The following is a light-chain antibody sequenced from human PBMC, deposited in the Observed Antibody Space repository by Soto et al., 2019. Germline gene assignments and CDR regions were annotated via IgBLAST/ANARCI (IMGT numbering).Light chain of an antibody. CDR3: AAWDDSLSVV. V-gene: IGLV1-47*01. CDR1: SSNIGSNY. CDR2: RNT. Sequence: QSVLTQPPSASGTPGQRVTISCSGSSSNIGSNYVYWYQQLPGTAPKLLIYRNTQRPSGVPDRFSVSKSGTSASLAISGLRSEDEADYYCAAWDDSLSVVFGGGTQLTVL. J-gene: IGLJ2*01.